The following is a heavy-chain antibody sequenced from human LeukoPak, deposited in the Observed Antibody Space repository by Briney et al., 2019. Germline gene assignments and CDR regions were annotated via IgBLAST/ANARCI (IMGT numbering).Heavy chain of an antibody. CDR3: ARGGATVTHDWYFDL. CDR1: GFTFSSYD. V-gene: IGHV3-13*01. CDR2: IGTAGDT. J-gene: IGHJ2*01. D-gene: IGHD4-17*01. Sequence: PGGSLRLSCAASGFTFSSYDMHWVRQATGKGLECVSAIGTAGDTYYPGSVKGRFTISRENAKNSLYLQMNSLRAGDTAVYYCARGGATVTHDWYFDLWGRGTLVTVSS.